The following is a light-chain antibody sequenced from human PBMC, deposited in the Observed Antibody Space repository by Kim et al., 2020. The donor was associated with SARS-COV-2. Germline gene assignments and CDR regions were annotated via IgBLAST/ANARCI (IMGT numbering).Light chain of an antibody. Sequence: ASIGDRVVITCRASQIIGTNLNWYQQKPGKAPHLLIYGASTLQSGVPPRFSGRGAGTDFTLTVSTLEPEDFGTYYCQQSDSTPRTFGQGTKVDIK. CDR2: GAS. J-gene: IGKJ1*01. V-gene: IGKV1-39*01. CDR3: QQSDSTPRT. CDR1: QIIGTN.